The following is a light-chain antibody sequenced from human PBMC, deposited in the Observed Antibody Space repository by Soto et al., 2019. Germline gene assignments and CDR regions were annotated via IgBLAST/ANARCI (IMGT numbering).Light chain of an antibody. J-gene: IGLJ3*02. CDR3: NSFTSRNTLV. V-gene: IGLV2-14*01. CDR1: SSDVGANIF. Sequence: QSALTQPASVSGSPGQSITISCTGTSSDVGANIFVSWYQQHPGKVPKVIIYEVSNRPSGVPDRFSGSKSDNTASLTISGLQADDEADYYCNSFTSRNTLVFGGGTKLTVL. CDR2: EVS.